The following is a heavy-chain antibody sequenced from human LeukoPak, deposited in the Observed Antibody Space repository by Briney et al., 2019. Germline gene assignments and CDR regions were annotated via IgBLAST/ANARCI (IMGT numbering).Heavy chain of an antibody. J-gene: IGHJ4*02. V-gene: IGHV3-48*01. D-gene: IGHD7-27*01. CDR2: ISSSSSTI. Sequence: GGSLRLSCAASGFTFSSYSMNWVRQAPGKGLEWVSYISSSSSTIYYADSVKGRFTISRDNAKNSLYLQMNSLRAEDTAVYYCARELGLYYFDYWGQGTLVTVSS. CDR1: GFTFSSYS. CDR3: ARELGLYYFDY.